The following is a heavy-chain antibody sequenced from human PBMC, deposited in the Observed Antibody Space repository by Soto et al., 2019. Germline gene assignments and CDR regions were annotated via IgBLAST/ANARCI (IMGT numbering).Heavy chain of an antibody. V-gene: IGHV1-18*01. D-gene: IGHD6-19*01. J-gene: IGHJ6*02. CDR1: GYTFTSYG. Sequence: QVQLVQSGAEVKKPGASVKVSCKASGYTFTSYGISWVRQAPGQGLEWMGWISAYNGNTNYAQKLQGRVTMTTDTSTVKAYMELMSPRSDDTALYYCARGRAEWLAHLGDYYYGMDVRGQGTTVTVSS. CDR3: ARGRAEWLAHLGDYYYGMDV. CDR2: ISAYNGNT.